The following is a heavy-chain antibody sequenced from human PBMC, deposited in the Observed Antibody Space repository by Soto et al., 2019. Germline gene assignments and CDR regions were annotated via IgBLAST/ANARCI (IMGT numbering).Heavy chain of an antibody. D-gene: IGHD6-13*01. CDR3: ARGPGIAAAVFDY. Sequence: PSETLSLTCTVSGGSISSYYWSWIRQPPGKGLEWIGYIYYSGSTNYNPSLKSRVTISVDTSKNQFSLKLSSVTAADTAVYYCARGPGIAAAVFDYWGQGTLVTVSS. CDR2: IYYSGST. CDR1: GGSISSYY. V-gene: IGHV4-59*01. J-gene: IGHJ4*02.